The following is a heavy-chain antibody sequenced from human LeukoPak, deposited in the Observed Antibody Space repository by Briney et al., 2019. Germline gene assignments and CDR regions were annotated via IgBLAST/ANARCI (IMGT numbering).Heavy chain of an antibody. Sequence: SETLSLTCTVTDGSINNYYWNWLRQPPGKELEWIGYIYDNGSTNYNPSLKSRVTISVDASKNQFSLKLNSVTAADTAVYYCARRVNRVFDYWGQGTLVTVSS. J-gene: IGHJ4*02. D-gene: IGHD1-14*01. CDR3: ARRVNRVFDY. CDR2: IYDNGST. V-gene: IGHV4-59*08. CDR1: DGSINNYY.